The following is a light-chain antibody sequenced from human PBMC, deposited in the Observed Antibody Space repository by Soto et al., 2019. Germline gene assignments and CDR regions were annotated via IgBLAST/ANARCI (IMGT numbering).Light chain of an antibody. CDR3: HNSSIFPV. CDR1: QGFLNF. CDR2: AAS. Sequence: DIQMTQSPTSLSASVGDRVTITCRASQGFLNFVAWYHQKPRKAPRLLIYAASTLQSGVPSRFSGSGSGTDFTLTINSLQSEDVATYSCHNSSIFPVFGAGTKVEI. V-gene: IGKV1-27*01. J-gene: IGKJ3*01.